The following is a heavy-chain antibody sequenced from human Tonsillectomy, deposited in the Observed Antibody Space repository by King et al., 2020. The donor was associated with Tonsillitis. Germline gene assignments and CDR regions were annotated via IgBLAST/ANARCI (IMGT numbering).Heavy chain of an antibody. CDR3: ARDRQTVTSWDY. J-gene: IGHJ4*02. D-gene: IGHD4-17*01. CDR1: GFTFSSYG. CDR2: ISSSSSTT. V-gene: IGHV3-48*04. Sequence: VQLVESGGGLIQPGGSLRLSCAASGFTFSSYGMNWVRQAPGKGLEWVSYISSSSSTTYYADSVKGRFTISRDNAKNSLYLQMNSLRAEDTAVYYCARDRQTVTSWDYWGQGPLVTASS.